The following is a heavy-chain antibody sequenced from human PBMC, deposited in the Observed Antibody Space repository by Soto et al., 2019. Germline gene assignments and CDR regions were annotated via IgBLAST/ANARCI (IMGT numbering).Heavy chain of an antibody. CDR1: GFTFDDYA. D-gene: IGHD6-6*01. CDR3: AKDIYSSSSGQDY. V-gene: IGHV3-9*01. Sequence: EVQLVESGGGLVQPGRSLSLSCAASGFTFDDYAMHWVRQAPGKGLEWVSGISWNGGNIGYADSVKGRFTISRDNAKNSLFLQMHSLRADDTALYFCAKDIYSSSSGQDYWGQGTPVTVSS. CDR2: ISWNGGNI. J-gene: IGHJ4*02.